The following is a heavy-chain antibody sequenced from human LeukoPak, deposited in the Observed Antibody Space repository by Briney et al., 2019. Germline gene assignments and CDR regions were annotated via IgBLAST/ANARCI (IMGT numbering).Heavy chain of an antibody. CDR3: ARVRYSGTPRAVNWFDP. V-gene: IGHV4-39*01. D-gene: IGHD5-12*01. Sequence: PSETLSLTCTVSGGSISSSSYYWGWIRQPPGKGLEWIGSIYYSGSTYYNPSLKSRVTISVDTSKNQFSLKLSSVTAADTAVYYCARVRYSGTPRAVNWFDPWGQGTLVTVSS. J-gene: IGHJ5*02. CDR1: GGSISSSSYY. CDR2: IYYSGST.